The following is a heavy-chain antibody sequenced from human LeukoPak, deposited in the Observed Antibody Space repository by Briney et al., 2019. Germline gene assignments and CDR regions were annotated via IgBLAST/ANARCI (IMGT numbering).Heavy chain of an antibody. CDR3: ARGRGSSWYYFDY. J-gene: IGHJ4*02. V-gene: IGHV4-4*07. CDR1: GGSISSYY. CDR2: IYTSGNT. D-gene: IGHD6-13*01. Sequence: SETLSLTCTVSGGSISSYYWSWVRQPAGKGLEWIGRIYTSGNTNYNPSLKGRVTMSVDTSRNQFSLNLSSVTAADTAVYYCARGRGSSWYYFDYWGQGTLVTVCS.